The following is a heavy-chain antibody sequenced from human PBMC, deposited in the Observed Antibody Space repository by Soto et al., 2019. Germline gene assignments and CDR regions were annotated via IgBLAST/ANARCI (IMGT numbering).Heavy chain of an antibody. CDR1: GFTFSSYG. Sequence: PGGSLRLSCAASGFTFSSYGMHWVRQAPGKGLEWVAVISYDGSNKYYADSVKGRFTISRDNSKNTLYLQMNSLRAEDTAVYYCAKDIGSTTVTTSPWGQGTLVTVSS. V-gene: IGHV3-30*18. CDR3: AKDIGSTTVTTSP. CDR2: ISYDGSNK. J-gene: IGHJ5*02. D-gene: IGHD4-17*01.